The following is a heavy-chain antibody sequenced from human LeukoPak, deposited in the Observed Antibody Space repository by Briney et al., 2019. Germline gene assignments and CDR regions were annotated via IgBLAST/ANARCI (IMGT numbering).Heavy chain of an antibody. V-gene: IGHV4-59*08. CDR1: GGSISTYY. J-gene: IGHJ6*02. CDR3: ARHETYYYGMDV. Sequence: SETLSLTCTVSGGSISTYYWSWIRQSPGKGLEWIGYIYYSGSTNYNPSLKSRVTISVDTSKNQFSLKLSSVTAADTAVYYCARHETYYYGMDVWGQGTTVTVS. CDR2: IYYSGST.